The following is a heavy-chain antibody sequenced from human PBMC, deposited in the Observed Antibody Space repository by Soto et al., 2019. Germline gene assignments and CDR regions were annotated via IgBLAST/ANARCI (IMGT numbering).Heavy chain of an antibody. CDR2: ISYNGTT. J-gene: IGHJ4*02. Sequence: QVQLQESGPGLAKASETLSLTCTVSGGSVSSRHYWSWIRQPPGKALEWIGYISYNGTTSYNRSLQSRVNISLDTSKNRFSRSLTSVTAADTAVYYCARDYSSGWYGKWGQGTLVTVSS. CDR3: ARDYSSGWYGK. CDR1: GGSVSSRHY. V-gene: IGHV4-61*01. D-gene: IGHD6-19*01.